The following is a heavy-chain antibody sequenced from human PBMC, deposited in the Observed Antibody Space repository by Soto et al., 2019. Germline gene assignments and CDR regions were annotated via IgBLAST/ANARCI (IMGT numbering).Heavy chain of an antibody. D-gene: IGHD2-21*01. CDR1: GFTFSSYA. CDR2: ISGSGGST. CDR3: AKEEGGGDFKIYYYYYYYMDV. V-gene: IGHV3-23*01. Sequence: GGSLRLSCAASGFTFSSYAMSWVRQAPGKGLEWVSAISGSGGSTYYADSVKGRFTISRDNSKNTLYLQMNSLRAEDTAVYYCAKEEGGGDFKIYYYYYYYMDVWGKGTTVTVSS. J-gene: IGHJ6*03.